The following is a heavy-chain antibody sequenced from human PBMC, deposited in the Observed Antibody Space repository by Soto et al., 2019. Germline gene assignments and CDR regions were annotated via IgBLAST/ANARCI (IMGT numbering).Heavy chain of an antibody. CDR2: IIPIFDTI. CDR1: GATFSSFA. CDR3: ASPLKWSGYYIAFDY. J-gene: IGHJ4*02. Sequence: QVQLLQSGAEVKKPGSSVKVSCKASGATFSSFAFSWVRQAPGQGLEWMGVIIPIFDTINYAQKFQGRVTITADESTRTAYMELRSLTSDDTAVYYCASPLKWSGYYIAFDYWGQGTLVIVSS. D-gene: IGHD3-3*01. V-gene: IGHV1-69*01.